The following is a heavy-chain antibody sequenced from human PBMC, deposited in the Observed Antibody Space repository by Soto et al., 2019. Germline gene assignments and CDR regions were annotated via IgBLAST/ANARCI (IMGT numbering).Heavy chain of an antibody. CDR1: GYSFTNYW. CDR2: IYPSDSTT. J-gene: IGHJ5*02. Sequence: PGKSLKLSCKGSGYSFTNYWIAWVRQMPGKGLEYMGIIYPSDSTTRYSPSFQGQVTISADKSISTAYLQWNSLKASDTAMYYCARHGFYGDYSSNYFDPWGQGTLVTVSS. CDR3: ARHGFYGDYSSNYFDP. V-gene: IGHV5-51*01. D-gene: IGHD4-17*01.